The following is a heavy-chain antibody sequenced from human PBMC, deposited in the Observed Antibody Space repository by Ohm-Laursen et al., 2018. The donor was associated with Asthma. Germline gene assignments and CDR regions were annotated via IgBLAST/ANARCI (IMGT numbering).Heavy chain of an antibody. J-gene: IGHJ5*02. CDR2: IYYSGST. D-gene: IGHD1-14*01. Sequence: PSETLSLTCTVSGGSVSSGSYYWSWIRQPPGKGLEWIGYIYYSGSTNYNPSLKSRVTISVDTSKNQFSLKLSSVTAADTAVYYCARDLLEPHTNWFDPWGQGTLVTVSS. V-gene: IGHV4-61*01. CDR1: GGSVSSGSYY. CDR3: ARDLLEPHTNWFDP.